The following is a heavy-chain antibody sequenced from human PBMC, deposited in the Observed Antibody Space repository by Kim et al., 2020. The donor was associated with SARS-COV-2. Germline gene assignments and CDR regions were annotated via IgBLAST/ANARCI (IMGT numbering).Heavy chain of an antibody. Sequence: ASVKVSCKASGYTFTGSFLHWLRQAPGQGLEWMGRINPTSGSTRYAEKFQGRVTMTRDTSISTAYMELNRLTSDDPAAYYCARDRGYTFGWFAPWGQGSL. J-gene: IGHJ5*02. D-gene: IGHD5-12*01. V-gene: IGHV1-2*06. CDR3: ARDRGYTFGWFAP. CDR1: GYTFTGSF. CDR2: INPTSGST.